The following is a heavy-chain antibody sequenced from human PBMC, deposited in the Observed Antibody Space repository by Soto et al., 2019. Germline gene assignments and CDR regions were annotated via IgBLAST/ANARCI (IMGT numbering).Heavy chain of an antibody. CDR1: GFTFSSYG. D-gene: IGHD3-22*01. J-gene: IGHJ6*02. Sequence: QVQLVESGGGVVQPGRSLRLSCAASGFTFSSYGMHWVRQAPGKGLEWVAVISYDGSNKYYADSVKGRFTISRDNSKNTLYLQMNSLRAEDTAVYYCARDPGDAYYYDSSGYPLGMDVWGQGTTVTVSS. CDR2: ISYDGSNK. V-gene: IGHV3-30*03. CDR3: ARDPGDAYYYDSSGYPLGMDV.